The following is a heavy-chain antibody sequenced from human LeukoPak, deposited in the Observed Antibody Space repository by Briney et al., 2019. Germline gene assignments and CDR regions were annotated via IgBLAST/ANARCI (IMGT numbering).Heavy chain of an antibody. J-gene: IGHJ4*02. CDR1: GFTCSSYA. D-gene: IGHD2-2*01. Sequence: SGGSLRLSCAASGFTCSSYAMSWVRQAPGKGLEWVSAISGSGGSTYYADSVKGRFTISRDNSKNTLYLQMNSLRAEDTAVYYCAKDIVVVPAAIDYWGQGTLVTVSS. CDR2: ISGSGGST. CDR3: AKDIVVVPAAIDY. V-gene: IGHV3-23*01.